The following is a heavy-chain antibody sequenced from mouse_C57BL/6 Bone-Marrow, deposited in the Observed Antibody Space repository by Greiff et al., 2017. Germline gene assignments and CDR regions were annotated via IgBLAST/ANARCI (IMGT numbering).Heavy chain of an antibody. J-gene: IGHJ2*01. Sequence: QVQLQQPGAELVMPGASVKLSCKASGYTFTSYWMHWVKQRPGQGLEWLGEIDPSDSYTNYNQKFKGKSTLTVDKSSSTAYMQLISLTSENSAVYYCARTLVANYFDYWGQGTTLTGSS. D-gene: IGHD1-1*01. V-gene: IGHV1-69*01. CDR1: GYTFTSYW. CDR3: ARTLVANYFDY. CDR2: IDPSDSYT.